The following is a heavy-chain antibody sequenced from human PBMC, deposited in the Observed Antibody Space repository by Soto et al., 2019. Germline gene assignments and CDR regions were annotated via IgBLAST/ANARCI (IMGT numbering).Heavy chain of an antibody. CDR2: ISYDGSDM. J-gene: IGHJ4*02. V-gene: IGHV3-30*18. CDR1: GFSFSSSA. Sequence: PGGPMRLSYAASGFSFSSSALHWVRQAQGKGLEWVAVISYDGSDMYYGDSVKGRFTISRDNSNNTLYLQMNSLRPDDTALYYCAKDPRGIVGAGAWLDSWGQGTLVTVSS. CDR3: AKDPRGIVGAGAWLDS. D-gene: IGHD1-26*01.